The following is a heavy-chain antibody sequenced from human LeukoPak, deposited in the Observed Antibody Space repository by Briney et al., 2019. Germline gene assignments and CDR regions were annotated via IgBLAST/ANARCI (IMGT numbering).Heavy chain of an antibody. CDR1: GDSVSSNSAA. CDR2: TYYRSKWYN. V-gene: IGHV6-1*01. CDR3: ARDLPGGGIAAAHYYMDV. D-gene: IGHD6-13*01. J-gene: IGHJ6*03. Sequence: SQTLSLTCAISGDSVSSNSAAWNWIRQSPSRGLEWLGRTYYRSKWYNDYAVSVKSRITINPDTSKNQFSLQLNSVTPEDTAVYYCARDLPGGGIAAAHYYMDVWGKGTTVTVSS.